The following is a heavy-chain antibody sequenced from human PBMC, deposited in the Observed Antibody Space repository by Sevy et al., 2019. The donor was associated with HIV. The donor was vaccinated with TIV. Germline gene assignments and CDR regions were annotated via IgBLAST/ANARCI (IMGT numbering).Heavy chain of an antibody. CDR3: TREDIVLGEDNYYGMDV. CDR1: GFSVSSNY. Sequence: GGSLRLSCVVSGFSVSSNYMSWVRQAPGKGLEWVSNIYSDGRTYYADSGRGRFTISRDTSKNTVYLEMKRLRAGDTAVYYCTREDIVLGEDNYYGMDVWGHGTTVTVSS. J-gene: IGHJ6*02. V-gene: IGHV3-53*01. D-gene: IGHD2-15*01. CDR2: IYSDGRT.